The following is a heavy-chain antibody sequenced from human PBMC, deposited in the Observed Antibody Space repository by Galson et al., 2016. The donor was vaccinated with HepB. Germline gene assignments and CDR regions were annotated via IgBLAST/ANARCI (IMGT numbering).Heavy chain of an antibody. Sequence: SLRLSCAASGFIFSRYNINWVRQGPGKGLEWVSYISSDSSSISYADSVKGRLTISRENAKDLVYLQMNSLRDEDTAVYYCAREDYYYMDVWGKGTTVTVSS. CDR2: ISSDSSSI. V-gene: IGHV3-48*02. CDR3: AREDYYYMDV. CDR1: GFIFSRYN. J-gene: IGHJ6*03.